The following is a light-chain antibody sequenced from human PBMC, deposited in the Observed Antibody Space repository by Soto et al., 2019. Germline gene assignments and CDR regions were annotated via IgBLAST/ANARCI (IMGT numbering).Light chain of an antibody. J-gene: IGLJ2*01. Sequence: QSVLTQPASVSGSPGQSITISCTGTSSDIGGYNYVSWYQHHPGKAPKLMIYDGSNRPSGVSNRFSGSKSGNTASLTISGLQAEDEADYYCCSYATTSVVFGGGTKLTVL. V-gene: IGLV2-14*03. CDR2: DGS. CDR3: CSYATTSVV. CDR1: SSDIGGYNY.